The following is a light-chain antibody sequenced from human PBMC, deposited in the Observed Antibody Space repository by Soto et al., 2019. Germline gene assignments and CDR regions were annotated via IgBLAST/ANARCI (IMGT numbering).Light chain of an antibody. CDR1: SSDVGGYNY. CDR2: DVS. Sequence: QSVLTQPASVSGSPGQSITISCPGPSSDVGGYNYVSWYQQHPGKAPKLMIYDVSHRPSGVSNRFSGSKSGNTASLTISGLQAEDEADYYCSSYTSSSTLVFGGGTQLTVL. J-gene: IGLJ2*01. V-gene: IGLV2-14*01. CDR3: SSYTSSSTLV.